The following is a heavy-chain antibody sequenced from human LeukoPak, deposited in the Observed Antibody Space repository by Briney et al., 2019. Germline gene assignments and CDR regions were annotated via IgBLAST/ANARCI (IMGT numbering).Heavy chain of an antibody. CDR2: INHSGST. CDR1: GGSFSGYY. CDR3: ARELYSSGYHDAFDI. Sequence: SETLSLTCAVYGGSFSGYYWSWIRQPPGKGLGWTGEINHSGSTNYNPSLKSRVTISVDTSKNQFSLKLSSVTAADTAVYYCARELYSSGYHDAFDIWGQGTMVTVSS. J-gene: IGHJ3*02. D-gene: IGHD3-22*01. V-gene: IGHV4-34*01.